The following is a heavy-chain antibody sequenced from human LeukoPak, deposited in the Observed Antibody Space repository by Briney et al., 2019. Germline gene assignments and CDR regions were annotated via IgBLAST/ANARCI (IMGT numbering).Heavy chain of an antibody. CDR1: AGSLSNYY. CDR3: ARTTTVTTGFDY. J-gene: IGHJ4*02. Sequence: SETLSLTCTVAAGSLSNYYWNWVRQSPGKGLGWIGYIYYTGSTNYNPSLKSRVTISVDTSKNQFSLKVISVSAADTAVYYCARTTTVTTGFDYWGQGTPVTVSS. CDR2: IYYTGST. V-gene: IGHV4-59*01. D-gene: IGHD4-17*01.